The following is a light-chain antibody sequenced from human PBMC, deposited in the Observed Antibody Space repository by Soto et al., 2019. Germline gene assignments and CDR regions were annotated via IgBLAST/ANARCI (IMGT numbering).Light chain of an antibody. CDR1: QSISNNY. J-gene: IGKJ1*01. CDR2: GAS. V-gene: IGKV3-20*01. CDR3: QQYGSSLWT. Sequence: EIVLTQSPGTLSLSPGERATLSCRASQSISNNYLAWYQQKPGQAPKLLIYGASSRATGIPDRLSGSGSGTDFTLTISRLEPEDFAVYYCQQYGSSLWTFGQGTKVEIK.